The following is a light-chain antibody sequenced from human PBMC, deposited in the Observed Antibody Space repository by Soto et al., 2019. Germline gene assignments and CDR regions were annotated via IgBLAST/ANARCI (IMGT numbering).Light chain of an antibody. J-gene: IGKJ2*01. CDR2: GAS. V-gene: IGKV3-15*01. CDR1: QSVRSD. CDR3: QQYNTWPFT. Sequence: EKVVTQSPDTLSVSPGEGATLSCRASQSVRSDLAWFQQRPGQAPRLLIYGASARATGVPARFSGRGSGTEFPLSLSSLQSEDSAVYYCQQYNTWPFTFGQGTKLEIK.